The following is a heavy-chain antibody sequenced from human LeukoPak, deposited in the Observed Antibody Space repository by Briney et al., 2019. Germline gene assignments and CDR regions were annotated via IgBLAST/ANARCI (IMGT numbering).Heavy chain of an antibody. CDR1: GFTFSTYG. CDR3: AKDERNWNYNLASQTYD. D-gene: IGHD1-7*01. CDR2: IRYDGGNK. V-gene: IGHV3-30*02. Sequence: GGSLRLSCAASGFTFSTYGVHWVRQAPGKGLEWVAFIRYDGGNKYYTDSVKGRFTISRDNSQNTLYLQMNSLRAEDTAVYYCAKDERNWNYNLASQTYDWGQGTLVTVSS. J-gene: IGHJ4*02.